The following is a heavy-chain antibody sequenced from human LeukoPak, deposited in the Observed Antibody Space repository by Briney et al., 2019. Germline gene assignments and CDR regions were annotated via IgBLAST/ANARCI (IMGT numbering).Heavy chain of an antibody. D-gene: IGHD6-13*01. CDR2: INPSGGST. V-gene: IGHV1-46*01. J-gene: IGHJ5*02. CDR3: ARDEGYSSSKTENWFDP. CDR1: GYTFTSYA. Sequence: ASVKVSCKASGYTFTSYAMNWVRQAPGQGLEWMGIINPSGGSTSYAQKFQGRVTMTRDMSTSTVYMELSSLRSEDTAVYYCARDEGYSSSKTENWFDPWGQGTLVTVSS.